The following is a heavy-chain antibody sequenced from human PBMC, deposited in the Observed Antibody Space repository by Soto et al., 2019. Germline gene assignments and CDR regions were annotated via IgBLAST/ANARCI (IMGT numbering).Heavy chain of an antibody. V-gene: IGHV1-3*01. J-gene: IGHJ6*02. CDR3: AGGGGATKTYYDGVNC. Sequence: QIQLVQSGAEVRKPGASMQVSCQGSGYNFSLSSVSWVRQDPGQVLELIGWINGGDGNTKYAERLQDRVTCSRDICARTAYMEMARLSSEGTAVYYCAGGGGATKTYYDGVNCWGQGTSVIVSS. D-gene: IGHD3-22*01. CDR2: INGGDGNT. CDR1: GYNFSLSS.